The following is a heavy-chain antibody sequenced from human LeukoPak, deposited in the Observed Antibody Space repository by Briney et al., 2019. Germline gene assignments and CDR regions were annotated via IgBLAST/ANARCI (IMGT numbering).Heavy chain of an antibody. J-gene: IGHJ4*02. Sequence: GGSLRLSCAASGFTFSSYGMNWVRQAPGKGLEWVSFVSIGGSFIYYADSVKGRFTISRDDAKNSLYLQMNSLTAEDTAVYYCAREGYYYDSSGYHGYFDYWGQGTLVTVSS. CDR2: VSIGGSFI. CDR1: GFTFSSYG. V-gene: IGHV3-21*01. D-gene: IGHD3-22*01. CDR3: AREGYYYDSSGYHGYFDY.